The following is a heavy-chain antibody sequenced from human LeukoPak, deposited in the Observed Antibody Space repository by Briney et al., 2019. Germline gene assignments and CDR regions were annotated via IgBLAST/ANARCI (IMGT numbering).Heavy chain of an antibody. J-gene: IGHJ6*02. Sequence: SETLSLTCTVSGGSISSGSYYWSWIRQPAGKGLEWIGRIYTSGSTNYNPSLKSRVTISVDTSKNQFSLKLSSVTAADTAVYYCARAMRTTAVTAGDYHYYYGMDVWGQGTTVTVSS. CDR1: GGSISSGSYY. CDR3: ARAMRTTAVTAGDYHYYYGMDV. CDR2: IYTSGST. D-gene: IGHD4-17*01. V-gene: IGHV4-61*02.